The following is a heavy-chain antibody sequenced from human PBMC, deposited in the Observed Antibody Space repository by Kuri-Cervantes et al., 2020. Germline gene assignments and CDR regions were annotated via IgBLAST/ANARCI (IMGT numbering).Heavy chain of an antibody. CDR2: TSFDRSNE. J-gene: IGHJ4*02. CDR1: RFNLKSYA. D-gene: IGHD1-26*01. Sequence: GGSLRLSCAASRFNLKSYAMSWVRQAPGKGLEWVTVTSFDRSNENSADSAKGRLTVSRDNSNSALSLHMNSLRAEATAVYYCARETYSGSYPPTSLFWDYWGQGTLVTVSS. V-gene: IGHV3-30-3*01. CDR3: ARETYSGSYPPTSLFWDY.